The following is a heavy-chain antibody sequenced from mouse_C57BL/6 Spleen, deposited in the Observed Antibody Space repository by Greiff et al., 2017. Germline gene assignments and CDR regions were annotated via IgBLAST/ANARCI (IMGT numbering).Heavy chain of an antibody. Sequence: EVQLVESGPGLVKPSQSLSLTCSVTGYSITSGYYWNWIRQFPGNKLEWMGYISYDGSNNYNPSLKNRISITRDTSKNQFFLKLNSVTTEDTATYYCASFYDGYYWGQGTTLTVSS. CDR3: ASFYDGYY. CDR1: GYSITSGYY. V-gene: IGHV3-6*01. J-gene: IGHJ2*01. CDR2: ISYDGSN. D-gene: IGHD2-3*01.